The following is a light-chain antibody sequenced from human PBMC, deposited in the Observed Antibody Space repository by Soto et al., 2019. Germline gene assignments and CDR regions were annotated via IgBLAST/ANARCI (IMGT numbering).Light chain of an antibody. CDR1: SSNIESNY. CDR2: RNN. J-gene: IGLJ3*02. CDR3: AAWDDSLSGWV. Sequence: QSVLTQPPSASGTPGQRVTISCSGSSSNIESNYVYWYQQLPGTAPKLLIYRNNQRPSGVPDRFSGSKSGTSASLAISGLRSEDEADYYCAAWDDSLSGWVFDGGTKVTVL. V-gene: IGLV1-47*01.